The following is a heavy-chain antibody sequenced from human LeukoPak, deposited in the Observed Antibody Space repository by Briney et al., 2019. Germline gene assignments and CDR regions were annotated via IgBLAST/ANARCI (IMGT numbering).Heavy chain of an antibody. CDR3: ARAFRARYFDL. CDR2: IYYSGST. CDR1: GGSITTSSYY. V-gene: IGHV4-39*01. Sequence: SETLSLTCTVSGGSITTSSYYWGWIRQLPGKGLEWTGIIYYSGSTYYNPSLKGRVTLSVDTTKNQFSLKLSSVTAADTAVYYCARAFRARYFDLWGRGTLVTVSS. J-gene: IGHJ2*01. D-gene: IGHD2/OR15-2a*01.